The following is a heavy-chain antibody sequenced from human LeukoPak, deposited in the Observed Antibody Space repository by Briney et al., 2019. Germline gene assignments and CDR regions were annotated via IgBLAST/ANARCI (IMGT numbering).Heavy chain of an antibody. CDR3: ARGRLEYCSSTSCPDY. Sequence: SETLSLTCTVSGGSISSHYWSWIRQPPGKGLEWIGYIYYSGSTNYNPSLKSRVTISVDTSKNQFSLKLSSVTAADTAVYYCARGRLEYCSSTSCPDYWGQGTLVTVSS. J-gene: IGHJ4*02. V-gene: IGHV4-59*11. CDR2: IYYSGST. D-gene: IGHD2-2*01. CDR1: GGSISSHY.